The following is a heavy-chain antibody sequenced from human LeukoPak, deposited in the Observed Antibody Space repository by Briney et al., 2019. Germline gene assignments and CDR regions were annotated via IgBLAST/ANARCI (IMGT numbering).Heavy chain of an antibody. V-gene: IGHV3-30*02. D-gene: IGHD3-10*01. Sequence: PGGSLRLSCAASGFTFSSYGMHWVRQAPGKGLEWVAFIRYDGSNKYYADSVKGRFNISRDNSKNTLYLQTNSLRAEDTAVYYCANPLLSSGSMPSYWGQGTLVTVSS. CDR2: IRYDGSNK. CDR1: GFTFSSYG. J-gene: IGHJ4*02. CDR3: ANPLLSSGSMPSY.